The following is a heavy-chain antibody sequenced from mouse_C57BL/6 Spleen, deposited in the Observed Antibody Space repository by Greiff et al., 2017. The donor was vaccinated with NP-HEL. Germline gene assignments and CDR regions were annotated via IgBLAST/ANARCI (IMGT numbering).Heavy chain of an antibody. V-gene: IGHV1-4*01. J-gene: IGHJ3*01. CDR3: ARRGDYDGFAY. CDR1: GYTFTSYT. D-gene: IGHD2-4*01. CDR2: INPSSGYT. Sequence: VMLVESGAELARPGASVKMSCKASGYTFTSYTMHWVKQRPGQGLEWIGYINPSSGYTKYNQKFKDKATLTADKSSSTAYMQLSSLTSEDSAVYYCARRGDYDGFAYWGQGTLVTVSA.